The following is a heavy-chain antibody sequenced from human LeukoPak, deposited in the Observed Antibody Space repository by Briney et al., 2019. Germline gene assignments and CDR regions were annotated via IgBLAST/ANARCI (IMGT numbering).Heavy chain of an antibody. Sequence: SETLSLTCAVYGGSFSGYYWSWIRQPPGKGLEWIGEINHSGSTNYNPSLKSRVTISVDTSKNQFSLKLSSVTAADTAVYYCARGLLWGLRLYTWFDPGGREPRVTVPS. CDR3: ARGLLWGLRLYTWFDP. V-gene: IGHV4-34*01. CDR2: INHSGST. CDR1: GGSFSGYY. J-gene: IGHJ5*02. D-gene: IGHD7-27*01.